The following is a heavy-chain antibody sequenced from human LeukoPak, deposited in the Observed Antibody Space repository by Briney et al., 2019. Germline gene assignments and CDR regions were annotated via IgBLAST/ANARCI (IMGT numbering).Heavy chain of an antibody. CDR1: GGSISSYY. CDR3: ARRGWAMVAPGYYYYYMDV. D-gene: IGHD4/OR15-4a*01. J-gene: IGHJ6*03. V-gene: IGHV4-59*01. CDR2: IYYSGST. Sequence: SETLSLTCTVSGGSISSYYWSWIRQPPGKGLEWIGYIYYSGSTNYNPSLKSRVTISVDTSKNQFSLKLSSVTAADTAVYYCARRGWAMVAPGYYYYYMDVWGKGTTVTVSS.